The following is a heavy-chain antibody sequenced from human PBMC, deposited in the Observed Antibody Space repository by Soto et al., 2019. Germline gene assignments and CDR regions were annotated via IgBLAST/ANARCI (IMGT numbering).Heavy chain of an antibody. V-gene: IGHV1-69*06. CDR1: GGTFSSYA. Sequence: ASVKVSCKASGGTFSSYAISWVRQAPGQGLEWMGGIIPIFGTANYAQKFQGRVTITADKSTSTAYMELSSLRSEDTAVYYCARGFVEMATISAFDIWGQGTMVTVSS. J-gene: IGHJ3*02. CDR3: ARGFVEMATISAFDI. D-gene: IGHD5-12*01. CDR2: IIPIFGTA.